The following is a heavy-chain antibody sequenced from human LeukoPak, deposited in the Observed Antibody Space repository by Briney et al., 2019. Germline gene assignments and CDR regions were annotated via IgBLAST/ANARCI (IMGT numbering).Heavy chain of an antibody. Sequence: ASVKVSCKASGGTFSSYAISWVRQAPGQGLEWMGGIIPIFGTANYAQKFQGRVTITTDESTSTAYMELSSLRSEDTAVYYCARGSRVFGVPYDMDVWGKGTTVTVSS. CDR2: IIPIFGTA. J-gene: IGHJ6*03. CDR1: GGTFSSYA. CDR3: ARGSRVFGVPYDMDV. D-gene: IGHD2-2*01. V-gene: IGHV1-69*05.